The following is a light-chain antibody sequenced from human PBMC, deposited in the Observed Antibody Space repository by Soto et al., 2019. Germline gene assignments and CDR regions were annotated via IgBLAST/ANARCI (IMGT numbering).Light chain of an antibody. Sequence: IVLTQSPATLSVSPGDTATLSCRASQTGSNSYLAWYQQKSGQAPRLLIYGVSTRATGIPDRFSGSGSGTEFALTISRLEPEDFAVYICQHYGYPQWTFGPGTKVDI. CDR2: GVS. CDR1: QTGSNSY. CDR3: QHYGYPQWT. J-gene: IGKJ1*01. V-gene: IGKV3-20*01.